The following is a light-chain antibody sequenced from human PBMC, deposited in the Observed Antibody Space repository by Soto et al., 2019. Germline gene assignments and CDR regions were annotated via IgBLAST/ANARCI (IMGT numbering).Light chain of an antibody. Sequence: DIQMTQSPSSLSVSVGDRVTITCRASQSITSYLNWYQQKPGKAPKLLIYAASNLQSGVPPRFSGSGSGTDFNLTISSLQPEDFATYYCQQTYNSLMYTFGQGTNLEIK. CDR1: QSITSY. V-gene: IGKV1-39*01. CDR2: AAS. J-gene: IGKJ2*01. CDR3: QQTYNSLMYT.